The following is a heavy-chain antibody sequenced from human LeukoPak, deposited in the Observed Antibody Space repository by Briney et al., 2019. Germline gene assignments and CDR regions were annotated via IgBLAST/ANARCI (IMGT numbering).Heavy chain of an antibody. J-gene: IGHJ4*02. V-gene: IGHV4-34*01. D-gene: IGHD6-13*01. CDR2: INHSGST. Sequence: SETLSLTCAVYGGSFSGYYWSWIRQPPGKGLEWIGEINHSGSTDYNPSLKSRVTISVDTSKNQFSLKLSSVTAPDTAVYYCARIGAAAGTPPLDCWGQGTLVTVSS. CDR1: GGSFSGYY. CDR3: ARIGAAAGTPPLDC.